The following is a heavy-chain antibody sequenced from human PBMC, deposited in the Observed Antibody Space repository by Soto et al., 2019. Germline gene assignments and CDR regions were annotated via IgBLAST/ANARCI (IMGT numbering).Heavy chain of an antibody. CDR1: GFTFSDYY. V-gene: IGHV3-11*06. CDR3: ARDRSWRGSYGMDV. J-gene: IGHJ6*02. D-gene: IGHD2-21*01. CDR2: ISSSSSYT. Sequence: GGSLRLSCAAPGFTFSDYYMSWIRQAPGKGLEWVSYISSSSSYTNYADSVKGRFTISRDNAKNSLYLQMNSLRAEDTAVYYCARDRSWRGSYGMDVWGQGTTVTVSS.